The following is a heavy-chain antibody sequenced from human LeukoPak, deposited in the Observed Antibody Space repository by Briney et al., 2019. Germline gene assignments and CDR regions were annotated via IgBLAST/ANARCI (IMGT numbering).Heavy chain of an antibody. CDR3: ATLIGDNYFGMDV. D-gene: IGHD3-16*02. CDR2: FDPEDGER. Sequence: ASVKVSCKASGYTLIELSMHWVRLAPGKGLEWMGGFDPEDGERIYAQKFQGRLTMTEDTSTDTAYMELSSLRSEDTAVYYCATLIGDNYFGMDVWGKGTTFTVSS. CDR1: GYTLIELS. V-gene: IGHV1-24*01. J-gene: IGHJ6*04.